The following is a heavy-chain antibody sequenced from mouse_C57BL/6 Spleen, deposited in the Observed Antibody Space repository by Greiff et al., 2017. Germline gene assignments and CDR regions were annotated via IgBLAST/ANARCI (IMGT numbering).Heavy chain of an antibody. CDR2: INPSSGYT. J-gene: IGHJ4*01. CDR1: GYTFTSYW. CDR3: ARSTTVVARDYAMDY. V-gene: IGHV1-7*01. D-gene: IGHD1-1*01. Sequence: QVQLKQSGAELAKPGASVKLSCKASGYTFTSYWMHWVKQRPGQGLEWIGYINPSSGYTKYNQKFKDKATLTADKSSSTAYMQLSSLTYEESAGYYCARSTTVVARDYAMDYWGQGTSVTVSS.